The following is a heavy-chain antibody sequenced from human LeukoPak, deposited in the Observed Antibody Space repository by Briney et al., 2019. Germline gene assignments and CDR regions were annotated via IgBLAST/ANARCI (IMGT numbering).Heavy chain of an antibody. V-gene: IGHV1-18*01. CDR1: GYTFTSYG. J-gene: IGHJ4*02. Sequence: ASMKVSCKASGYTFTSYGITWVRQAPGQGLEWMGWISPNTGDTVSAQKLQDRVTMTTDTSTSTAFMELRSLRFDDTAVYYCASDSYGYHIFDYWGQGTLVTVSS. CDR3: ASDSYGYHIFDY. CDR2: ISPNTGDT. D-gene: IGHD5-18*01.